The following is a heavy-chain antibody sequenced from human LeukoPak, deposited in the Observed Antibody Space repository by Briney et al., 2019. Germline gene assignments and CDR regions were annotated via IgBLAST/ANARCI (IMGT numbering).Heavy chain of an antibody. CDR2: INSDGSST. CDR3: ARGHTTMIVVDDIYYFDY. D-gene: IGHD3-22*01. J-gene: IGHJ4*02. Sequence: PGGSLRLSCAASGFTFSSYWMHRVRQAPGKGLVWVSRINSDGSSTSYADSVKGRFTISRDNAKNTLYLQMNSLRAEDTAVYYCARGHTTMIVVDDIYYFDYWGQGTLVTVSS. CDR1: GFTFSSYW. V-gene: IGHV3-74*01.